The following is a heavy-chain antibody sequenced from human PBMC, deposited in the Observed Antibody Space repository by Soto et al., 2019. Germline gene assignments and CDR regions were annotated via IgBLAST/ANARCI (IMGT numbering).Heavy chain of an antibody. CDR1: GGSISSGDYY. Sequence: SETLSLTCTVSGGSISSGDYYWSWIRQPPGKGLEWIGYIYYSGTTYYNPSLKSRVTMSIDTSKNQFSLKLTSLTATDTAVYYCARGGQSSKWLDPWGQGTLVTVSS. CDR3: ARGGQSSKWLDP. V-gene: IGHV4-30-4*01. J-gene: IGHJ5*02. CDR2: IYYSGTT.